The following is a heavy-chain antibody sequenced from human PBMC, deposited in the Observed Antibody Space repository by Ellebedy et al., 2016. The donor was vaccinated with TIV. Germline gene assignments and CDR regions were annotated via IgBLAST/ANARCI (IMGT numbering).Heavy chain of an antibody. Sequence: GESLKISCQASGYVFTNYWNGWVRETPGKGVEWVGIIHTGDSDTRYSPSVQGGVTTSADKSITTAYLHWSSLKASDTVLYCCARQHHTSSSKGSWFDPWGQGTLVTVSS. V-gene: IGHV5-51*01. CDR3: ARQHHTSSSKGSWFDP. D-gene: IGHD6-6*01. CDR2: IHTGDSDT. CDR1: GYVFTNYW. J-gene: IGHJ5*02.